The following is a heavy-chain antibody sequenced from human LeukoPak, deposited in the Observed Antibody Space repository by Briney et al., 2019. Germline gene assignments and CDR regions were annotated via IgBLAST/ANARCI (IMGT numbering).Heavy chain of an antibody. CDR1: GFTFSSYG. V-gene: IGHV3-30*02. CDR3: AKDFGYIVVVVAATHFDY. Sequence: GGPLRLSCAASGFTFSSYGMHWVRQAPGKGLEGVAFIRYDGSNKYYADSVKGRFTISRDNSKNTLYLQMNSLRAEDTAVYYCAKDFGYIVVVVAATHFDYWGQGTLVTVSS. J-gene: IGHJ4*02. D-gene: IGHD2-15*01. CDR2: IRYDGSNK.